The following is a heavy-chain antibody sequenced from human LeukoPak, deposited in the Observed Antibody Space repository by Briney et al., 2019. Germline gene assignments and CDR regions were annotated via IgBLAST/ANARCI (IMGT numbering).Heavy chain of an antibody. Sequence: GGSLRLSCAASGFTFSPHYMDWVRQSPGQGLEWVGLIRNKANGYTTIYAASVKGRFTISRDDSKNSVYLQMYSLKTEDTAVYYCGDLGSAGTDHWGQGTLVTVSS. J-gene: IGHJ4*02. CDR1: GFTFSPHY. CDR3: GDLGSAGTDH. D-gene: IGHD3-10*01. V-gene: IGHV3-72*01. CDR2: IRNKANGYTT.